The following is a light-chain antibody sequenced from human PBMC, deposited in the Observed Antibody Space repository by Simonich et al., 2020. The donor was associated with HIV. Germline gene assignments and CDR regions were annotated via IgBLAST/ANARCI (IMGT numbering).Light chain of an antibody. J-gene: IGKJ1*01. CDR2: WAS. Sequence: DIVMTQSPDSLAVSLGERANINCKSSRSVLYSSNNKNYLAWYQQKPGQPPKLLIYWASTRESGVPDRFSASGSGTDFTLTISSLQSEDFAVYYCQQYNNWPQTFGQGTKVEIK. CDR3: QQYNNWPQT. CDR1: RSVLYSSNNKNY. V-gene: IGKV4-1*01.